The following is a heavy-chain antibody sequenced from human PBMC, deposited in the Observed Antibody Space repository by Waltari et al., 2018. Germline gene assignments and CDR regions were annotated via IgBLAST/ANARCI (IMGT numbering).Heavy chain of an antibody. Sequence: QVQLQESGPGLVKPSETLSLTCTVSGGSISSSYWSWLRQPPGKGLEWIGYIYYSGSTNYNPSLKSRVTISVDTSKNQFSLKLSSVTAADTAVYYCARERSEQLVDAFDIWGQGTMVTVSS. CDR1: GGSISSSY. CDR2: IYYSGST. V-gene: IGHV4-59*01. D-gene: IGHD6-13*01. CDR3: ARERSEQLVDAFDI. J-gene: IGHJ3*02.